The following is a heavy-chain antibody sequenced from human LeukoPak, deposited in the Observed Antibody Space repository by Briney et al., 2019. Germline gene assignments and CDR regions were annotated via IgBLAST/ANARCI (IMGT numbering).Heavy chain of an antibody. Sequence: ASVKVSCKASGYTFTGYYMHWVRQAPGQGLEWMGWINPNNGGTNYAQKFQGRVTMTRDTSISTAYMELSGLASDDTAVYYCTRPSYCGANCYYYFDSWGQGTLVTVSS. CDR3: TRPSYCGANCYYYFDS. D-gene: IGHD2-15*01. CDR2: INPNNGGT. CDR1: GYTFTGYY. J-gene: IGHJ4*02. V-gene: IGHV1-2*02.